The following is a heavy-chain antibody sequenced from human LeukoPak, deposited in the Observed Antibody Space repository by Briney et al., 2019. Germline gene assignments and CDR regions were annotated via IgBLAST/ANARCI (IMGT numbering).Heavy chain of an antibody. V-gene: IGHV4-34*01. CDR2: INHSGST. J-gene: IGHJ6*03. D-gene: IGHD5-12*01. CDR3: ARTTEGYAGGPGYSYYYYMDV. Sequence: SETLSLTCDVYGGSFSGYYWSWIRQPPEKGLEWIGEINHSGSTNYDPSLKSRVTISVDTSKNQVSLKLRSVTAADTAVYYCARTTEGYAGGPGYSYYYYMDVWGKGTTVTISS. CDR1: GGSFSGYY.